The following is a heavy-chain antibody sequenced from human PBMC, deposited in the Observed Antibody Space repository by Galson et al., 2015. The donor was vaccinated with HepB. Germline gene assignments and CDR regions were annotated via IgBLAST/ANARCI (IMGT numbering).Heavy chain of an antibody. D-gene: IGHD5-24*01. CDR3: TRDFAEMATDY. V-gene: IGHV3-48*02. CDR1: GFTFSSYR. Sequence: SLRLSCAASGFTFSSYRMHWVRQAPGKGLEWVTYISRSSIVIYYADFVKGRFTISRDNAKNLLYLQMNSLTDEDTAVYYCTRDFAEMATDYWGQGTMVTVSS. J-gene: IGHJ4*02. CDR2: ISRSSIVI.